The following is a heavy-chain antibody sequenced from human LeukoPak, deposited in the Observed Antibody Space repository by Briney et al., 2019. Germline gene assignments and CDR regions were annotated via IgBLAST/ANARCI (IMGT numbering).Heavy chain of an antibody. D-gene: IGHD2-2*01. CDR3: ARAGIDNALDY. CDR2: IWYDGSNK. J-gene: IGHJ4*02. Sequence: GMSLSLSCAATGFTFNKYGMNWVRQAPGKGLEWVAIIWYDGSNKYFADSVMGRFTISKDNSKNTVYLQMNSLRIEDTAVYHCARAGIDNALDYWGPGTQVTVSS. V-gene: IGHV3-33*01. CDR1: GFTFNKYG.